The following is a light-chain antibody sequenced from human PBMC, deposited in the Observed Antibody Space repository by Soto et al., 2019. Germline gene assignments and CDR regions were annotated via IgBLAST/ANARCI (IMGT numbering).Light chain of an antibody. V-gene: IGKV1-5*03. J-gene: IGKJ1*01. CDR2: KAS. Sequence: DIQMTQSPSTLSASVGDTVTITCRASQTIGTWLAWYQQKPAKAPKLLIYKASTLESGVPSRFSGSGSGTEFTLTISSLQPDDFATYYCQQYNTFWTFGQGTKVDIK. CDR3: QQYNTFWT. CDR1: QTIGTW.